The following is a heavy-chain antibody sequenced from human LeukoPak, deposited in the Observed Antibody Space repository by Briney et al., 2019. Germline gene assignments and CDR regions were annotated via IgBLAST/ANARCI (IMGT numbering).Heavy chain of an antibody. V-gene: IGHV4-61*01. CDR2: IYYSGST. CDR3: ARDGRSRGSQNFDY. J-gene: IGHJ4*02. CDR1: GGSFSSGSYY. Sequence: PSETLSLTCTVSGGSFSSGSYYWSWIRQPPGKGLEWIGYIYYSGSTNYNPSLKSRVTISVDTSKNQFSLKLSSVTAADTAVYYCARDGRSRGSQNFDYRGQGTLVTVSS. D-gene: IGHD2-2*01.